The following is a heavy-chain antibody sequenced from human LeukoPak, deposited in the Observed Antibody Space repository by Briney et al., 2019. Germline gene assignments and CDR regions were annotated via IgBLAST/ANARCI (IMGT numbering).Heavy chain of an antibody. CDR2: ISWNSGSI. CDR3: AKGESGSYHYFDY. V-gene: IGHV3-9*01. CDR1: GFTFDDYA. J-gene: IGHJ4*02. Sequence: PGRSLRLSCAASGFTFDDYAMHWGRQAPGKGLEWVSGISWNSGSIGYADSVKVRFTISRDNAKNSLYLQMNSLRAEDTALYYCAKGESGSYHYFDYWGQGTLVTVSS. D-gene: IGHD1-26*01.